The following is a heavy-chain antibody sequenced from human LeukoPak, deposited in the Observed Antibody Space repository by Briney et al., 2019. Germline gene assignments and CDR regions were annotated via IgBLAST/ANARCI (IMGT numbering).Heavy chain of an antibody. D-gene: IGHD6-25*01. CDR3: ARVSGY. CDR2: ISYDGSNK. Sequence: GRSLRLSCAASGFTFSSYAMHWVRQAPGKGLEWVAVISYDGSNKYYADSVKGRFTISRDNSKNTLYLQMNSLRAEDTAVYYCARVSGYWGQGTLVPVSS. J-gene: IGHJ4*02. CDR1: GFTFSSYA. V-gene: IGHV3-30-3*01.